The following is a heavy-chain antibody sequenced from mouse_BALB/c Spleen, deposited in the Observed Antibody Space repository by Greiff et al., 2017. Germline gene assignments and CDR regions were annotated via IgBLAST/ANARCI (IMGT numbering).Heavy chain of an antibody. CDR3: ACAPDAMDY. CDR1: GYSFTGYY. V-gene: IGHV1-31*01. CDR2: INPYNGAT. J-gene: IGHJ4*01. Sequence: VQLQQSGPELVKPGASVKISCKASGYSFTGYYMDWVKQSHVKSLEWIGRINPYNGATSYNQNFKDKTSLTVDKSSSTAYMELHSLTSDDSAVYYCACAPDAMDYWGQGTSVTVSS.